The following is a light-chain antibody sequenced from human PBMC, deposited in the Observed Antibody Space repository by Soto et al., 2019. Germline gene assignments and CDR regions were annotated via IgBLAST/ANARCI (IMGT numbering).Light chain of an antibody. J-gene: IGKJ1*01. Sequence: EIVMTQSPATLSVSPGERATLSCRASQSVSSNLAWYQQKPCQAPRLLIYGASTRATGIPARFSGSGSGTDFTLTISSLQSEDFAVYYCQQYNNWPHTFGQGTKVEIK. CDR2: GAS. CDR1: QSVSSN. V-gene: IGKV3-15*01. CDR3: QQYNNWPHT.